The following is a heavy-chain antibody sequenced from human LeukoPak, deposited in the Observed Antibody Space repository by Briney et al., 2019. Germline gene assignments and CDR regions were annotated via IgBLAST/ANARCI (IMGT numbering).Heavy chain of an antibody. V-gene: IGHV4-39*01. D-gene: IGHD3-22*01. CDR3: ARKGHSGYDNY. CDR1: GDSLSYFY. J-gene: IGHJ4*02. Sequence: SETLSLTCSVSGDSLSYFYWGWIRQPPGKGLEWIGTIYYSGRTYYSPSLKSRITISIDTSKNQFSLKLSSVTAADTAVYYCARKGHSGYDNYWGQGTLVAVSS. CDR2: IYYSGRT.